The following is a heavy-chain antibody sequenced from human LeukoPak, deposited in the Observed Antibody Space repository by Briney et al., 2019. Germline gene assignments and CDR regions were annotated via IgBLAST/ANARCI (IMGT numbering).Heavy chain of an antibody. Sequence: GGSLRLSCAASGFTVSSNYMSWVRPAPGRGLEWVSVIYSGGSTYYADSVKGRFTISRDNSKNTLYLQMNSLRAEDTAVCYCARDSENYWGQGTLVTVSS. CDR3: ARDSENY. J-gene: IGHJ4*02. V-gene: IGHV3-66*01. CDR2: IYSGGST. CDR1: GFTVSSNY.